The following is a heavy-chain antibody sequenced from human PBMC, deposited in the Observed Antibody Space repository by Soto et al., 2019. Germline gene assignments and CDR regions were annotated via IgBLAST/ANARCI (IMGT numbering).Heavy chain of an antibody. CDR3: AKTHYDFWSGYMELDY. CDR1: GFTFSSYA. Sequence: QVQLVESGGGVVQPGRSLRLSCAASGFTFSSYAMHWVRQAPGKGLEWVAVISYDGSNKYYADSVKGRFTISRDNSKNTLYLQMNSLRAEDTAVYYCAKTHYDFWSGYMELDYWGQGTLVTVSS. D-gene: IGHD3-3*01. CDR2: ISYDGSNK. V-gene: IGHV3-30*18. J-gene: IGHJ4*02.